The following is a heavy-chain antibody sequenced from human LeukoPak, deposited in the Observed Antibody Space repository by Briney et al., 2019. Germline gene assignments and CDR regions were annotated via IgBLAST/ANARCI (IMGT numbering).Heavy chain of an antibody. D-gene: IGHD1-26*01. V-gene: IGHV3-30*02. CDR1: GFTFTSYG. CDR2: RWYDGSNK. J-gene: IGHJ4*02. CDR3: AKDTSGSGTGIDY. Sequence: GGSLRLSCAASGFTFTSYGMHWVRQAPGKGLEWEEFRWYDGSNKYYADSVKGRFTISRDNSKNTLHLQMNSLRVEDTAVYYCAKDTSGSGTGIDYWGQGTLVTVSS.